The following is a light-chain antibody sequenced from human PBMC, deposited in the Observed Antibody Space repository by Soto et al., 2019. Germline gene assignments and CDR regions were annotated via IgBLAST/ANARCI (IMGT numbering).Light chain of an antibody. V-gene: IGKV1-33*01. Sequence: DIQMTQSPSSLSASVGDRVTITCQASQDISNSLNWYQQKPGKAPKLLIYDASNLETGVPSRFSGSGSGTDFTFTISSLQPEDIATYYCQQYDTLPSITFGQGTRLDFK. CDR1: QDISNS. CDR2: DAS. J-gene: IGKJ5*01. CDR3: QQYDTLPSIT.